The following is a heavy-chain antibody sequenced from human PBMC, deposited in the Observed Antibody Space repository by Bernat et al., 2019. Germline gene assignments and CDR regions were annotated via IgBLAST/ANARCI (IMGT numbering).Heavy chain of an antibody. CDR1: GFTFSSYA. D-gene: IGHD3-3*01. CDR3: AKGGYYDFWSGYYRHYYMDV. V-gene: IGHV3-23*04. J-gene: IGHJ6*03. CDR2: ISGSGGST. Sequence: EVQVVESGGGLVQPGRSLRLSCTASGFTFSSYAMSWVRQAPGKGLEWVSAISGSGGSTYYADSVKGRFTISRDNSKNTLYLQMNSLRAEDTAVYYCAKGGYYDFWSGYYRHYYMDVWGKGTTVTVSS.